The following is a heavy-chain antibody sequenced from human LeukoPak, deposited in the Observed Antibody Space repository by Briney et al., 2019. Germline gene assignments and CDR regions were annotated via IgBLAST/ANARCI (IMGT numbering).Heavy chain of an antibody. CDR2: IYTSGST. CDR3: AREWGTTGTTFVDY. Sequence: SETLSLTCTVSGGSISSYYWSWIRQPPGKGLEWIGYIYTSGSTNYNPSLKSRVTMSVDTSKNQFSLKLSSVTAADTAVYYCAREWGTTGTTFVDYWGQGTLVTVSS. J-gene: IGHJ4*02. V-gene: IGHV4-4*09. CDR1: GGSISSYY. D-gene: IGHD1-1*01.